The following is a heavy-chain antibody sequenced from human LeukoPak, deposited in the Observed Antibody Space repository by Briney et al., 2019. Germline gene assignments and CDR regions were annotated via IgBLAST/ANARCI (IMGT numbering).Heavy chain of an antibody. CDR3: TLVVGGDEDY. CDR1: GVTFCGSA. D-gene: IGHD2-8*02. Sequence: GGSLRLSCAASGVTFCGSAMHWVRRAPGKGLEWVGRIRSKANSYATAYAASVKGRFTISRDDSKNTAYLQMNSLKTEDTAVYYCTLVVGGDEDYWGQGTLVTVSS. CDR2: IRSKANSYAT. J-gene: IGHJ4*02. V-gene: IGHV3-73*01.